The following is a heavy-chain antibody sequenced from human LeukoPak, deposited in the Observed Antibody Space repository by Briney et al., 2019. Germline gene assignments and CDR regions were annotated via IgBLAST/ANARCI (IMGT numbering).Heavy chain of an antibody. CDR2: IYYIGST. V-gene: IGHV4-59*07. CDR3: ARKLSGADKGFDY. CDR1: SDLMNSYC. D-gene: IGHD3-10*01. J-gene: IGHJ4*02. Sequence: PSDPLSLICTVSSDLMNSYCWSWIRQPPAKGVEWIGHIYYIGSTNVNPSLKSRTNISVDTSKNHFSLKLSSAVAADTALYYCARKLSGADKGFDYWGQGTLVTVSS.